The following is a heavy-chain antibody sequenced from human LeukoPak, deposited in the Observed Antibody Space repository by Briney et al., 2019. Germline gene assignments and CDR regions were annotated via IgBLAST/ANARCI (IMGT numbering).Heavy chain of an antibody. J-gene: IGHJ3*01. CDR3: ARSFYFDSSGRKNFDV. CDR2: INPNSGAT. Sequence: ASVKVSCKASGYTSTAYHIHWMRQAPGQGLEWMGRINPNSGATNYEQKFQGRVTMTRDTSISTAYMELSRLRSDDTAVFYCARSFYFDSSGRKNFDVWGQGTMVTVSS. D-gene: IGHD3-22*01. V-gene: IGHV1-2*06. CDR1: GYTSTAYH.